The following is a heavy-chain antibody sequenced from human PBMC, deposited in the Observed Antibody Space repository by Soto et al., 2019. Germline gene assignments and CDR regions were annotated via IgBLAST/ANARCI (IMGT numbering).Heavy chain of an antibody. V-gene: IGHV1-2*02. CDR3: ARVDYGTGGYPFPYFDY. CDR1: GYSFTGYY. D-gene: IGHD2-8*02. J-gene: IGHJ4*02. Sequence: HEHLVQSGAEVKRPGASLKVSCKASGYSFTGYYIHWVRQAPGQGLEWMGWINPDSGATNYAQNFQGSVTLASNTSIITASIDLPSLTSYDTAVYSCARVDYGTGGYPFPYFDYWGQGTLVIVSS. CDR2: INPDSGAT.